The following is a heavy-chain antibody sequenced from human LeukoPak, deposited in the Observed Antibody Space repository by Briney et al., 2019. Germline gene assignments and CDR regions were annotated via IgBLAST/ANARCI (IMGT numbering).Heavy chain of an antibody. Sequence: ASVKVSCKASGYTFISYGISWVRHAPGQGLEWMGWISGYNGNTNYAQKFQGRVTMTTDTSTSTAYLELRRLRSDDTAIYYCAREICSGGGCYYYGMDVWGQGTTVTVS. CDR1: GYTFISYG. CDR2: ISGYNGNT. J-gene: IGHJ6*02. CDR3: AREICSGGGCYYYGMDV. V-gene: IGHV1-18*01. D-gene: IGHD2-15*01.